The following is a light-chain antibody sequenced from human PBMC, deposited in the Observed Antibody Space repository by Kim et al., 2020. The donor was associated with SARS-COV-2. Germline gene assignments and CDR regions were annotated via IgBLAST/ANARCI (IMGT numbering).Light chain of an antibody. Sequence: LSWSQGETATLSCRASQSVSIYLAWYQQKPGQAPRLLIYDASNRATGIPARFSGSGSGTDFTLTISSLEPEDFAVYYCQQRSNWYSFGQGTKLEI. V-gene: IGKV3-11*01. CDR2: DAS. CDR3: QQRSNWYS. CDR1: QSVSIY. J-gene: IGKJ2*03.